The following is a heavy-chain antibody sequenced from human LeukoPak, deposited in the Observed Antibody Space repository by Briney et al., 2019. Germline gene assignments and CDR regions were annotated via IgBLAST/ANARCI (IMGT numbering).Heavy chain of an antibody. D-gene: IGHD3-22*01. CDR2: ISAYNGNT. Sequence: PRASVKVSRKASGYTFTSYGISWVRQAPGQGLEWMGWISAYNGNTNYAQKLQGRVTMTTDTSTSTAYMELRSLRSDDTAVYYCARAPLSYYDSSGYFDYWGQGTLVTVSS. J-gene: IGHJ4*02. V-gene: IGHV1-18*01. CDR3: ARAPLSYYDSSGYFDY. CDR1: GYTFTSYG.